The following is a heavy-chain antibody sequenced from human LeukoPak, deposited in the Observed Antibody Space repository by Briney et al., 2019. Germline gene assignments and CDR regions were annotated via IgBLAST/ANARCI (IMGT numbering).Heavy chain of an antibody. CDR1: GYTFSRYG. V-gene: IGHV1-18*01. CDR3: ARDLGRITIFGVVIIPSNGMDV. Sequence: GASVKVSCKASGYTFSRYGINWVRQAPGQGLEWMGWISGYNEKTNYAQKFQGRVTMTRDTSTSTVYMELSSLRSEDTAVYYCARDLGRITIFGVVIIPSNGMDVWGQGTTVTVSS. CDR2: ISGYNEKT. J-gene: IGHJ6*02. D-gene: IGHD3-3*01.